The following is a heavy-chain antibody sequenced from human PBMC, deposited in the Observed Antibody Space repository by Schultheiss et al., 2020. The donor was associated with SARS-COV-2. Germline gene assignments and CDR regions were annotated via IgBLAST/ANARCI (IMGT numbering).Heavy chain of an antibody. CDR2: INHSGST. CDR1: GGSFSGYY. D-gene: IGHD4-17*01. Sequence: SETLSLTCAVYGGSFSGYYWSWIRQPPGKGLEWIGEINHSGSTNYNPSLKSRVTISVDTSKNQFSLKLSSVSAADTAVYYCARGNYGDYRSRSYFDYWGQGTLVTVSS. J-gene: IGHJ4*02. CDR3: ARGNYGDYRSRSYFDY. V-gene: IGHV4-34*01.